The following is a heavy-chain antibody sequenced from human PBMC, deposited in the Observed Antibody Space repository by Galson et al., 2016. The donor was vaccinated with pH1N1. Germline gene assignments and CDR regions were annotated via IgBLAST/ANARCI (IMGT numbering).Heavy chain of an antibody. CDR3: ATGYRGSYYVPRYFDL. CDR2: FDPEDDKP. V-gene: IGHV1-24*01. Sequence: SCKVSGYTLSELAIHWVRQTPGKGLEWMGGFDPEDDKPFYAQTFEGRVTMTQDTSTDTAYMQLSSLTSDDAAVYYCATGYRGSYYVPRYFDLWGLGTLVSVFS. CDR1: GYTLSELA. D-gene: IGHD1-26*01. J-gene: IGHJ2*01.